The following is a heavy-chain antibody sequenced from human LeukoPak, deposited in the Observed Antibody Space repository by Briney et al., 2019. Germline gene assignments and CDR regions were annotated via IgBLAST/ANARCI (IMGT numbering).Heavy chain of an antibody. V-gene: IGHV3-48*03. CDR2: ISSSGSTI. J-gene: IGHJ6*03. D-gene: IGHD3-22*01. Sequence: GGSLRLSCAASGFTFSSYEMNWVRQAPGKGLEWVSYISSSGSTIYYADSVKGRFTISRDNAKNSLYLQMNSLRAEDTAVYYCARDLYYYDSSGYYLYYMDVWGKGTTVTVSS. CDR3: ARDLYYYDSSGYYLYYMDV. CDR1: GFTFSSYE.